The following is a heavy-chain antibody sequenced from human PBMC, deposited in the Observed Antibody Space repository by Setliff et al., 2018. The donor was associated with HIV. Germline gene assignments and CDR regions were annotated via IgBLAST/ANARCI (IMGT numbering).Heavy chain of an antibody. CDR2: IYNSAST. CDR1: GDSISTDY. Sequence: SETLSLTCTVSGDSISTDYWTWIRQPPGKGLEWIGYIYNSASTSDNPSLKSRVTVSVDTSKNQFSLKLSSVTAADTAVYYRARHSPSDYWGQGTLVTVSS. J-gene: IGHJ4*02. CDR3: ARHSPSDY. V-gene: IGHV4-59*08.